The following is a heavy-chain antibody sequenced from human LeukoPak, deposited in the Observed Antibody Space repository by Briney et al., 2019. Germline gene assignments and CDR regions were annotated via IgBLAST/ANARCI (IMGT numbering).Heavy chain of an antibody. V-gene: IGHV3-33*08. CDR1: GFTFSSYA. J-gene: IGHJ4*02. CDR3: ARVRGHDFWSGYYPPTEFDY. Sequence: GRSLRLSCAASGFTFSSYAMHWVRQAPGKGLEWVAVIWYDGSNKYYADSVKGRFTISRDNSKNTLYLQMNSLRAEDTAVYYCARVRGHDFWSGYYPPTEFDYWGQGTLVTVSS. D-gene: IGHD3-3*01. CDR2: IWYDGSNK.